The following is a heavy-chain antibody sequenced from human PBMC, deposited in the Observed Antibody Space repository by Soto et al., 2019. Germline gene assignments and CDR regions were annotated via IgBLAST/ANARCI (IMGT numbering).Heavy chain of an antibody. CDR2: MNPNSGNT. CDR3: ARDSSDGYSTSFDE. V-gene: IGHV1-8*01. CDR1: GYTFTSYD. J-gene: IGHJ4*02. Sequence: GASVKVSCKASGYTFTSYDINWVRQATGQGLEWMGWMNPNSGNTGYAQKFQGRVTMTRNTSISTAYMELSSLRSEDTAVYYCARDSSDGYSTSFDEWGQGTLVTVSS. D-gene: IGHD4-4*01.